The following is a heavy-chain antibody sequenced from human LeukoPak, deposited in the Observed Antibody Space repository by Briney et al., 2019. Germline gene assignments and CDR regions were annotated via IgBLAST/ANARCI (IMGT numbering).Heavy chain of an antibody. CDR2: ISCNSGSI. D-gene: IGHD6-19*01. J-gene: IGHJ6*02. V-gene: IGHV3-9*01. CDR3: AKDMYSSGWYGGLYYYYGMDV. Sequence: GRSLRLSCAASGFTFDDYAMHWVRQAPGKGLEWVSGISCNSGSIGYADSVKGRFTISRDNAKNSLYLQMNSLRAEDTALYYCAKDMYSSGWYGGLYYYYGMDVWGQGTTVTVSS. CDR1: GFTFDDYA.